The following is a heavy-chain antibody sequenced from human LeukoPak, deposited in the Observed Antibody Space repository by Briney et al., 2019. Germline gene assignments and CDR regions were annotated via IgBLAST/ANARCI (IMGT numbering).Heavy chain of an antibody. CDR3: ARDQKRRSGYYPQGAFDI. J-gene: IGHJ3*02. V-gene: IGHV4-34*01. CDR2: INHSGST. Sequence: SETLSLTCAVYGGSFSGNYWSWIRQPPGKGLEWIGEINHSGSTNYNPSLKSRVTISVDTSKNQFSLKLSSVTAADTAVYYCARDQKRRSGYYPQGAFDIWGQGTMVTVSS. D-gene: IGHD3-22*01. CDR1: GGSFSGNY.